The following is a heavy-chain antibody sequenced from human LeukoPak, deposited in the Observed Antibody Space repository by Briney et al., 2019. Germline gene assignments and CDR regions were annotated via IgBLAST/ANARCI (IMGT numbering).Heavy chain of an antibody. CDR3: ARGRGSSWYRDAFDI. CDR1: GYTFTSYY. Sequence: ASVKVSCKASGYTFTSYYMHWVRQTPGQGLEWMGIINPSGGSTSYAQKFQGRVTMTRDTSTSTVYMELSSLRSEDTAVYYCARGRGSSWYRDAFDIWGQGTMVTVSS. V-gene: IGHV1-46*01. CDR2: INPSGGST. J-gene: IGHJ3*02. D-gene: IGHD6-13*01.